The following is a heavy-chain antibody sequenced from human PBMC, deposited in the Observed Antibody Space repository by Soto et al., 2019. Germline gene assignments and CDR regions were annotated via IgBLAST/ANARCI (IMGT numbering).Heavy chain of an antibody. CDR3: ARDSPPYYYDSSGSDAAFDI. CDR2: IYHSGST. D-gene: IGHD3-22*01. V-gene: IGHV4-38-2*02. J-gene: IGHJ3*02. Sequence: SETLSLTCAVSGYSISSGYYWGWIRQPPGKGLEWIGSIYHSGSTYYNPSLKSRVTISVDTSKNQFSLKLSSVTAADTAVYYCARDSPPYYYDSSGSDAAFDIWGQGTMVTVSS. CDR1: GYSISSGYY.